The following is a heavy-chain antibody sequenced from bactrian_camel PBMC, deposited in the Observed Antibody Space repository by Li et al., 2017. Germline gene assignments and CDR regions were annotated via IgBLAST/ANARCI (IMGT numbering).Heavy chain of an antibody. CDR1: GFTVSSYW. CDR2: FTDGGGTT. D-gene: IGHD5*01. V-gene: IGHV3S25*01. J-gene: IGHJ7*01. Sequence: QLVESGGGLVQPGGSLRLSCAASGFTVSSYWMYWVRQAPGKGLERVSTFTDGGGTTYYPDSVKGRFPVSRDVAKNTVYLQMNSLKLEDTAVYYCGVDLGLRRDAACDGMDYGGKGTQVTVS.